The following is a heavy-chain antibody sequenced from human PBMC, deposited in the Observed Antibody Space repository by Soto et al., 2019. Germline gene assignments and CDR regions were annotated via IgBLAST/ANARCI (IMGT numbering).Heavy chain of an antibody. CDR3: AKDGAQCSGGSCYAFGGWFDP. Sequence: QVQLVESGGGVVQPGRSLRLSCAASGFTFSSYGMHWVRQAPGKGLEWVAVISYDGSNKYYADSVKGRFTISRDNSKNTLFLQMNSLRAEETAVYYCAKDGAQCSGGSCYAFGGWFDPWGQGTLVTVSS. CDR1: GFTFSSYG. D-gene: IGHD2-15*01. J-gene: IGHJ5*02. V-gene: IGHV3-30*18. CDR2: ISYDGSNK.